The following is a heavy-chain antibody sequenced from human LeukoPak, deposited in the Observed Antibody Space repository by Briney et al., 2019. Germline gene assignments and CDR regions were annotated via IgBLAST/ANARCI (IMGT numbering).Heavy chain of an antibody. CDR1: GFTFSSYS. D-gene: IGHD1-26*01. CDR2: ISSSSSSYI. Sequence: GGSLRLSCAASGFTFSSYSMNWVRQAPGKGLEWVSSISSSSSSYIYYADSVKGRFTISRDNAKNSVYLQMNSLGVEDTAVYYCVRGGRGERPNYWGQGTLVTVSS. V-gene: IGHV3-21*01. CDR3: VRGGRGERPNY. J-gene: IGHJ4*02.